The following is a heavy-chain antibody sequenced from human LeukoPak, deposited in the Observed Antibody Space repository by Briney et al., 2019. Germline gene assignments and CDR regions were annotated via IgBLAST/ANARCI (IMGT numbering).Heavy chain of an antibody. D-gene: IGHD3-22*01. J-gene: IGHJ3*02. CDR2: INPNSGGT. CDR3: ARNYYDSSGYYYVVSAFDI. CDR1: GYTFTGYY. V-gene: IGHV1-2*02. Sequence: ASVKVSCKASGYTFTGYYMHWVRQAPGQGLEWMGWINPNSGGTNYAQKFQGRVTMTRDTSISTAYMELSRLRSDDTAVYYCARNYYDSSGYYYVVSAFDIWGQGTMVTVSS.